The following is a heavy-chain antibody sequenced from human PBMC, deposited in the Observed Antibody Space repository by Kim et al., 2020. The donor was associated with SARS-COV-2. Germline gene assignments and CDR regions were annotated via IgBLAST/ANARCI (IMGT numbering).Heavy chain of an antibody. CDR1: GFTFSSYW. D-gene: IGHD6-13*01. CDR2: IKQDGSAK. V-gene: IGHV3-7*01. J-gene: IGHJ4*02. CDR3: ARVGSSSWYCDY. Sequence: GGSLRLSCAASGFTFSSYWMSWVRQAPGKGLEWVANIKQDGSAKYYVDSVKGRFTISRDNAKNSRYLQMNSLRDEDTAVYYCARVGSSSWYCDYWGQGTLVTVSS.